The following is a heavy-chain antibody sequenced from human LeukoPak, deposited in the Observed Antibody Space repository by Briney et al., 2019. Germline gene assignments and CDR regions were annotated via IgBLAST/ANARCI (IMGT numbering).Heavy chain of an antibody. CDR2: IYHSGST. Sequence: PSGTLSLTCAVSGGSISSSSWWSWVRQPPGKGLEWIGEIYHSGSTNYNPSLKSRVTISVDKSKNQFSLKLSSVTAADTAVYYCARVGYYGSGSNSPNFDYWGQGTLVTVSS. V-gene: IGHV4-4*02. CDR1: GGSISSSSW. D-gene: IGHD3-10*01. J-gene: IGHJ4*02. CDR3: ARVGYYGSGSNSPNFDY.